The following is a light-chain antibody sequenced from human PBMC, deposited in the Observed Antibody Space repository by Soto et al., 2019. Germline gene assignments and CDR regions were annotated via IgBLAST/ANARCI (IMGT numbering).Light chain of an antibody. CDR2: DAS. V-gene: IGKV3-11*01. CDR3: QQRSSWPPTT. Sequence: EIVLTQSPATLSLSPGERATLSCRASQSVSSYLAWYQQKPGQAPRLLIYDASNRATGIPARFSGSGSGTDFTLTIGSLEPEDFAVYYCQQRSSWPPTTFGQGTRLEIK. CDR1: QSVSSY. J-gene: IGKJ5*01.